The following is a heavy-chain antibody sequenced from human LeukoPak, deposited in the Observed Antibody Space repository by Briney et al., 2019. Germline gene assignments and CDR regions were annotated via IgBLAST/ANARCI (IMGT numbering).Heavy chain of an antibody. V-gene: IGHV4-59*01. D-gene: IGHD3-22*01. Sequence: SETLSLTCTVPGGSISSYSWSWIRQPPGKGLEWIGYIYYSGSTNYNPSLKSRVTISVDTSKNQFSLRLSSVTAADTAVYYCARWTYYYDSSGYSYWDFDHWGQGTLVTVSS. CDR2: IYYSGST. CDR3: ARWTYYYDSSGYSYWDFDH. J-gene: IGHJ4*02. CDR1: GGSISSYS.